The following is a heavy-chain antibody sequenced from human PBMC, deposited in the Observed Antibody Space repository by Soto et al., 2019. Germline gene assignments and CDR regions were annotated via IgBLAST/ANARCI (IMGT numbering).Heavy chain of an antibody. CDR2: TYYRSKWYN. J-gene: IGHJ6*03. Sequence: SQTLSLTCAISGDSVSSNSAAWNWIRQSPSRGLEWLGRTYYRSKWYNDYAVSVKSRITINPDTSKNQFSLQLNSVTPEDTAVDYCARGAIRFLEWLRPAYYYYMDVWGKGTTVTVSS. V-gene: IGHV6-1*01. CDR1: GDSVSSNSAA. D-gene: IGHD3-3*01. CDR3: ARGAIRFLEWLRPAYYYYMDV.